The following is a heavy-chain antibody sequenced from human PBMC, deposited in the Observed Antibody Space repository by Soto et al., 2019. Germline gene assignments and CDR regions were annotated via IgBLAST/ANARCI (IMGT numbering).Heavy chain of an antibody. CDR2: IIPIFGTA. CDR1: GGTFSSYA. Sequence: GASVKVSCKASGGTFSSYAISWVRQAPGQGLEWMGGIIPIFGTANYAQKFQGRVTITADESTSTAYMELSSPRSEDTAVYYCARGLLTARPKYYYYYYGMDVWGQGTTVTVSS. D-gene: IGHD6-6*01. V-gene: IGHV1-69*13. CDR3: ARGLLTARPKYYYYYYGMDV. J-gene: IGHJ6*02.